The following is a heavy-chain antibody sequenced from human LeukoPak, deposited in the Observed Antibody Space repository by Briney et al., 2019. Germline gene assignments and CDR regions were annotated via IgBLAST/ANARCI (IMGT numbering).Heavy chain of an antibody. V-gene: IGHV4-59*01. CDR2: IYYSGST. CDR3: ARDRGVLTFDY. Sequence: SETLSLTCTVSGGSISSYYWSWIRQPPGKGLEWIGYIYYSGSTNYNPSLKSRVTISVDTSKNQFSLKLSSVTAADTAVYYCARDRGVLTFDYWGQGTLVTVSS. CDR1: GGSISSYY. D-gene: IGHD3-10*01. J-gene: IGHJ4*02.